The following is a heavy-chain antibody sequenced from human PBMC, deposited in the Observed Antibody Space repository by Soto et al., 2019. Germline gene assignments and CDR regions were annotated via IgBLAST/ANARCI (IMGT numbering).Heavy chain of an antibody. D-gene: IGHD6-13*01. Sequence: GGSLRLSCAASGFTFSNAWMSWVRQAPEKGLEWVGRIKSKTDGGTTDYAAPVKGRFTISRDDSKNTLYLQMNSLKTEDTAVYYCTTDPSSSWSSGFDYWGQGTLVTVSS. V-gene: IGHV3-15*01. CDR2: IKSKTDGGTT. CDR3: TTDPSSSWSSGFDY. CDR1: GFTFSNAW. J-gene: IGHJ4*02.